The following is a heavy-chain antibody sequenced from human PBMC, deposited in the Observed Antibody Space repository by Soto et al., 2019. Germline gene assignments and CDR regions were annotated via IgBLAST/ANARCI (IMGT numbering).Heavy chain of an antibody. CDR3: ARGQVSFDN. Sequence: GGSLRLSCAASGFTFSAYWMSWVRQAPGKGLEWVANINQDGSERYYVDSVEGRFTISRDNAKTSLYLQMDSLRAEDKAVYYCARGQVSFDNWGQGTMVTVYS. CDR1: GFTFSAYW. J-gene: IGHJ4*02. V-gene: IGHV3-7*01. CDR2: INQDGSER.